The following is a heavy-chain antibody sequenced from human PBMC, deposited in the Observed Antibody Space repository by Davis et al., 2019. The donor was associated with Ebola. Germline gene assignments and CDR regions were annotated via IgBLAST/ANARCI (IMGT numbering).Heavy chain of an antibody. CDR1: GFTFSSSA. CDR3: ARVPRGNSWSY. V-gene: IGHV1-58*02. J-gene: IGHJ4*02. Sequence: AASVKVSCKAYGFTFSSSAMQWVRQARGQRLEWIGGIVVGSGNTSYAQKFQGRVTMTRDTSTSTVYMELSSLRSEDTAVYYCARVPRGNSWSYWGQGTLVTVSS. CDR2: IVVGSGNT. D-gene: IGHD4-23*01.